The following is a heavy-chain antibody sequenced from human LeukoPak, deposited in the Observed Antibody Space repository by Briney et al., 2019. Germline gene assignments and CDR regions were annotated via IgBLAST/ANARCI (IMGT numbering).Heavy chain of an antibody. J-gene: IGHJ4*02. CDR1: GYTFPSYG. CDR2: ISAYNGNT. V-gene: IGHV1-18*01. D-gene: IGHD6-13*01. CDR3: ARDKLEQQLVDGGYYFDY. Sequence: SVNVSCKASGYTFPSYGISLVRQAPAQGLERMGWISAYNGNTNYAQKRQGRVTMSTDTSTSTAYMELRSLRSDDTAVYYCARDKLEQQLVDGGYYFDYWGQGTLVTVSS.